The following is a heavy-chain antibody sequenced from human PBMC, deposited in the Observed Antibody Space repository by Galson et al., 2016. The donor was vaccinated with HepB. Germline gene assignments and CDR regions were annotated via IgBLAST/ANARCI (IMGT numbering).Heavy chain of an antibody. J-gene: IGHJ4*02. Sequence: SLRLSCAASGFAFSSYAMRWVRQAPGKGLEWVSAISGSGGGTYYADSVKGRFTISRDNSKNTQYLQMTSLRAEDTAVYYCARVGDRSSWYQGGNDYWGQGTLVTVSS. CDR3: ARVGDRSSWYQGGNDY. V-gene: IGHV3-23*01. CDR1: GFAFSSYA. D-gene: IGHD6-13*01. CDR2: ISGSGGGT.